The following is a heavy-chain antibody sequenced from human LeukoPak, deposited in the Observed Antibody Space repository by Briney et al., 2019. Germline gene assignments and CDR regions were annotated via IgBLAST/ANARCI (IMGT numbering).Heavy chain of an antibody. CDR1: GLTFSNYA. CDR3: TTAPASLDY. Sequence: GGSLRLSCAASGLTFSNYAMSWVRQAPGKGLEWVGRIKSKTDGGTTDYAAPVKGRFSISRDDSENTLYLQMNSLITDDTAVYYCTTAPASLDYWGQGTLVTVSS. CDR2: IKSKTDGGTT. J-gene: IGHJ4*02. V-gene: IGHV3-15*01.